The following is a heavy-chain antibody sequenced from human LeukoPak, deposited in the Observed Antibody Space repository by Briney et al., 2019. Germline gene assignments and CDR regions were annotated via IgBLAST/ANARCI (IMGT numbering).Heavy chain of an antibody. CDR1: GSSINSVYS. Sequence: SETLSLTCTVFGSSINSVYSWGWIRQPPGKGLEWIGSIYHNGNTYYNSSLKSRVTISVHTSENQFSLKLSSVTAADTAVYYCASYKTYYDSSGHPLDYWGQGTLATVSS. CDR2: IYHNGNT. CDR3: ASYKTYYDSSGHPLDY. D-gene: IGHD3-22*01. J-gene: IGHJ4*02. V-gene: IGHV4-38-2*02.